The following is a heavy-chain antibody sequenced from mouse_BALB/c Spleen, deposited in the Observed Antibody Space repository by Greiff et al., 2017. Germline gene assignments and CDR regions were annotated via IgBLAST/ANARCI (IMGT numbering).Heavy chain of an antibody. D-gene: IGHD2-3*01. CDR2: ISSGGST. V-gene: IGHV5-6-5*01. J-gene: IGHJ1*01. CDR3: ARADGYYDWYFDV. Sequence: EVMLVESGGGLVKPGGSLKLSCAASGFTFSSYAMSWVRQTPEKRLEWVASISSGGSTYYPDSVKGRFTISRDNARNILYLQMSSLRSEDTAMYYCARADGYYDWYFDVWGAGTTVTVSS. CDR1: GFTFSSYA.